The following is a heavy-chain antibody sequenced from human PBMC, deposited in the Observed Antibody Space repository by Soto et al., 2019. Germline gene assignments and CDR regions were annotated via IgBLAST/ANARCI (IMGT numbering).Heavy chain of an antibody. D-gene: IGHD3-9*01. J-gene: IGHJ6*02. CDR2: IGSGGDT. CDR3: TRKTPPTGMEV. V-gene: IGHV3-13*01. CDR1: GFTLSSYD. Sequence: EVQLVESGGGLVQPGGSLRLSCAASGFTLSSYDIHWVRQATGEGLAWVSGIGSGGDTHYADPVKGRFIISREDGKNSXXXXXXXXXVGXXAXYYCTRKTPPTGMEVWGQGATVTVSS.